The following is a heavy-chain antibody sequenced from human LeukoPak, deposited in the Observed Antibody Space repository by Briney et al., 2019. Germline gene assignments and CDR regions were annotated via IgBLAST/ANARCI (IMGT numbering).Heavy chain of an antibody. CDR1: GGSINSYY. CDR3: ARYGSGSYSFGMDV. Sequence: PLETLSLTCTVSGGSINSYYWSWIRQPPGKGLEWIAYIYYSGSTNYNPSLKSRVTISVDTSKNQFSLKLSSVTAADTAVYYCARYGSGSYSFGMDVWGQGTTATVSS. V-gene: IGHV4-59*08. D-gene: IGHD3-10*01. CDR2: IYYSGST. J-gene: IGHJ6*02.